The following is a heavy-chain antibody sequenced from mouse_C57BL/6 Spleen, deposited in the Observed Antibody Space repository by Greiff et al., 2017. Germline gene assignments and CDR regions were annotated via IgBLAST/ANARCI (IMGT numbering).Heavy chain of an antibody. CDR3: ARYGSSELGPESFYYAMDY. D-gene: IGHD1-1*01. CDR2: IYPGSGST. V-gene: IGHV1-55*01. CDR1: GYTFTSYW. J-gene: IGHJ4*01. Sequence: VQLQQPGAELVKPGASVKMSCKASGYTFTSYWITWVKQRPGQGLEWIGDIYPGSGSTNYNEKFKSQATLTVDTSSSRAYMQLSSLTSEDSAVYYCARYGSSELGPESFYYAMDYWGQGTSVTVSS.